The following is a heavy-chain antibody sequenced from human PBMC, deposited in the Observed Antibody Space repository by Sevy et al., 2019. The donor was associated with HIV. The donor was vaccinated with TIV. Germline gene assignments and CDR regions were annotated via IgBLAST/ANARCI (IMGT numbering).Heavy chain of an antibody. V-gene: IGHV1-69*06. Sequence: ASVKVSCKASGDTFSSYAISLVRQAPGQGLEWMGGIIPIFGTANYAQKFQGRVTITADKSTSTAYMELSSLRTEDTAVYYCASGVFRCFDWSKNYYYYMDVWGNGTTVTV. CDR2: IIPIFGTA. D-gene: IGHD3-9*01. J-gene: IGHJ6*03. CDR1: GDTFSSYA. CDR3: ASGVFRCFDWSKNYYYYMDV.